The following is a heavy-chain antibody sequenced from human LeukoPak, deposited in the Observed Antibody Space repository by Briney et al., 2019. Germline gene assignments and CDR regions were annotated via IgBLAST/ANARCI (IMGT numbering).Heavy chain of an antibody. V-gene: IGHV4-31*03. D-gene: IGHD3-10*01. Sequence: SETLSLTCTVSGGSISSGGYYWSWIRQHPGKGLEWIGYIYYSGSTYYNPPLKSRVTISVDTSKNQFSLKLSSVTAADTAVYYCARSKLAYYYGSGSYSQRPYYFDYWGQGTLVTVSS. CDR3: ARSKLAYYYGSGSYSQRPYYFDY. CDR2: IYYSGST. CDR1: GGSISSGGYY. J-gene: IGHJ4*02.